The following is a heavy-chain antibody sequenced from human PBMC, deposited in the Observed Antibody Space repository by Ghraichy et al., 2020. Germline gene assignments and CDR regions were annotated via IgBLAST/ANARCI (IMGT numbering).Heavy chain of an antibody. D-gene: IGHD3-3*01. V-gene: IGHV4-59*01. CDR2: IYYSGST. J-gene: IGHJ5*02. Sequence: SETLSLTCTVSGGSISSYYWSWIRQPPGKGLEWIGYIYYSGSTNYNPSLKSRVTISVDTSKNQFSLKLSSVTAADTAVYYCARGYEYYDFWSGYRGGLTWFDPWGQGTLVTVSS. CDR3: ARGYEYYDFWSGYRGGLTWFDP. CDR1: GGSISSYY.